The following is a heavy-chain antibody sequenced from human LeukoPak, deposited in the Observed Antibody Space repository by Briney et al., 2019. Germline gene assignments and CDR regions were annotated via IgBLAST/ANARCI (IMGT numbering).Heavy chain of an antibody. D-gene: IGHD2-2*01. CDR1: GFTFSSYA. CDR2: ISDSGGTT. V-gene: IGHV3-23*01. J-gene: IGHJ5*02. Sequence: GGSLRLSCAASGFTFSSYAMSWVRHAPGEGLEWVSAISDSGGTTYYADSVKGRFTISRDNSKNTLYLQMNSLRGEDTAVYYCAKLTRGYCSSTTCPNWFDPWGQGTLVTVSS. CDR3: AKLTRGYCSSTTCPNWFDP.